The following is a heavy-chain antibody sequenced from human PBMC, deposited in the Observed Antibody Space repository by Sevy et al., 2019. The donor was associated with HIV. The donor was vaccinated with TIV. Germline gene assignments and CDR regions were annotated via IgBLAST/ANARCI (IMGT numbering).Heavy chain of an antibody. V-gene: IGHV6-1*01. J-gene: IGHJ3*02. Sequence: KQSQTLSLTCAISGDSVSSNSAAWNWIRQSPSRGLEWLGRTYYRSKYYNDYSVSVKGRITINADTSKNQFSLQLNSVTPEDTAVYYCARKGSGPNLNYDAFDIWGQGTMVTVSS. CDR3: ARKGSGPNLNYDAFDI. D-gene: IGHD1-7*01. CDR1: GDSVSSNSAA. CDR2: TYYRSKYYN.